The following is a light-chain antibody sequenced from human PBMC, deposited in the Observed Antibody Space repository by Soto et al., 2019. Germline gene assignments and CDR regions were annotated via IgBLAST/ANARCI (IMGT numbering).Light chain of an antibody. CDR3: QLYGVSSPRIT. Sequence: EIVLTESPFTLSLSPGQRATLSCRASQSISSNFLAWYQQKPGQAPRLLIYATSSRATGIPGRFSGSGSGTDFTLTISRLEPEDFAVYYCQLYGVSSPRITFGQGTRLEIK. V-gene: IGKV3-20*01. CDR2: ATS. J-gene: IGKJ5*01. CDR1: QSISSNF.